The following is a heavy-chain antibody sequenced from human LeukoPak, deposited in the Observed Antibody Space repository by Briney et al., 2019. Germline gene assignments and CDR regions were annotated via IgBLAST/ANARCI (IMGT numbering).Heavy chain of an antibody. CDR3: ARDSSEFRSLIPH. J-gene: IGHJ1*01. D-gene: IGHD2-21*01. CDR2: IIPIFGTA. CDR1: GYTFTSYG. Sequence: SVKVSCKASGYTFTSYGISWVRQAPGQGLEWMGGIIPIFGTANYAEKFRGRVTITADETTSTAYMQLSRLKSEDTAVYYCARDSSEFRSLIPHWGQGTLVTVSS. V-gene: IGHV1-69*13.